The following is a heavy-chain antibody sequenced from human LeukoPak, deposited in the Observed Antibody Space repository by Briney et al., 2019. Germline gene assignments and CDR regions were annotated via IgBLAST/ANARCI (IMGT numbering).Heavy chain of an antibody. Sequence: SDTLSLTCTVSGGSISTYYWSWIRQPPGKGLEWIGYIDYNGSTNYNPSLKSRVTISVDTSKNQFSLKLSSVAAADTAVYYCARDRRRELLHSFDIWGQGTMVTVSS. V-gene: IGHV4-59*01. CDR3: ARDRRRELLHSFDI. D-gene: IGHD1-26*01. CDR2: IDYNGST. J-gene: IGHJ3*02. CDR1: GGSISTYY.